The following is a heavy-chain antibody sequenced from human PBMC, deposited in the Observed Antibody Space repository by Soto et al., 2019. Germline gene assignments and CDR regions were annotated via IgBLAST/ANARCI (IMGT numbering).Heavy chain of an antibody. CDR1: GGSFSGYY. J-gene: IGHJ4*02. Sequence: QVQLQQWGAGLLKPSETLSLTCAVYGGSFSGYYWSWIRQPPGKGLEWIGEINHSGSTNYNPSLKSRVTISVDTSKNQFSLKLSSVTAADTAVYYCARSDAKEGRQKLIDYWGQGTLVTVSS. CDR2: INHSGST. D-gene: IGHD6-13*01. CDR3: ARSDAKEGRQKLIDY. V-gene: IGHV4-34*01.